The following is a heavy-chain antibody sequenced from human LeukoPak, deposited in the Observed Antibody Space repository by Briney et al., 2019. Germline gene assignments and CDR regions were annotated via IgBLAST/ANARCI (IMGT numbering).Heavy chain of an antibody. CDR1: GFTFSRYS. CDR2: ISSRSTNI. Sequence: GGSLRLSCAGSGFTFSRYSMNWFRQAPRKGLERVSSISSRSTNIFYADSVKGRFTISRDNAENSLYLQMNSLGAEDTAVYYCARDAQWLVPEGYFYYMDVWGRGTTVTVSS. D-gene: IGHD6-19*01. CDR3: ARDAQWLVPEGYFYYMDV. V-gene: IGHV3-21*01. J-gene: IGHJ6*03.